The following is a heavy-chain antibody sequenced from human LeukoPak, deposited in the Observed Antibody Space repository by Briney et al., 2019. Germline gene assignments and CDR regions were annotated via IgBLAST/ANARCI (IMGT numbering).Heavy chain of an antibody. V-gene: IGHV4-4*07. CDR3: AGDYYDSSGSDY. J-gene: IGHJ4*02. D-gene: IGHD3-22*01. CDR1: CVSISSYY. Sequence: SETLSLTCTVSCVSISSYYGSWIRQPAGKGLEWIGRIYTSGSTNYNPSLKSRVTMSVDTSKNQFSLKLSSVTAADTAVYYCAGDYYDSSGSDYWGQGTLVTVSS. CDR2: IYTSGST.